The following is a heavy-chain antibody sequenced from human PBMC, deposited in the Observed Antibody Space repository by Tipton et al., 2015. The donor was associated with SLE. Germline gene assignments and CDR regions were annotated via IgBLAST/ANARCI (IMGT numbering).Heavy chain of an antibody. D-gene: IGHD3-10*01. J-gene: IGHJ6*03. CDR2: ISNTGTT. CDR1: GGSINSGDYY. Sequence: TLSLTCTVSGGSINSGDYYWSWIRQPAGKGLEWIGRISNTGTTNYNPSLKSRVTISVDTSRDQFSLKVSSVTAADTAVYYCAREGADKSLVRGIKISYHYMDVWGKGTAVTVSS. V-gene: IGHV4-61*02. CDR3: AREGADKSLVRGIKISYHYMDV.